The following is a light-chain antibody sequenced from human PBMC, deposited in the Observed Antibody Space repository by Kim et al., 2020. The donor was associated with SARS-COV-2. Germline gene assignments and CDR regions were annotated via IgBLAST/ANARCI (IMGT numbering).Light chain of an antibody. CDR1: QSVSRH. Sequence: DTVMTQSPATLSVSPGERATLSCRASQSVSRHVAWYQQTPGQVPRLLIYGASTRATGIPARFSGSGSATEFTLTISSLQSEDFAVYYCQQYNSWPLTFGGGTKVEIK. J-gene: IGKJ4*01. CDR2: GAS. CDR3: QQYNSWPLT. V-gene: IGKV3-15*01.